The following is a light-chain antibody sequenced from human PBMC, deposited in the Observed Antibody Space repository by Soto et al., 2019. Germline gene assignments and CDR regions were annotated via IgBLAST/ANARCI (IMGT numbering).Light chain of an antibody. CDR3: MQALQTPFT. V-gene: IGKV2-28*01. CDR1: QSLLHSNGYNY. J-gene: IGKJ3*01. Sequence: DIVMTQPPLSLPVTPGEPAPISCRSSQSLLHSNGYNYLDWYLQKPGQSPQLLIYLGSNRASGVPDRFSGSGSGTDFTLKISRVEAEDVGVYYCMQALQTPFTFGPGTKVDIK. CDR2: LGS.